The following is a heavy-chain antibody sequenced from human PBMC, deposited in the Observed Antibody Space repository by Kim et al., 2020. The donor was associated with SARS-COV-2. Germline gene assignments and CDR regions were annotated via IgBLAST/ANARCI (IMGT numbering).Heavy chain of an antibody. CDR2: IIPILGIA. D-gene: IGHD1-1*01. CDR1: GGTFSSYT. Sequence: SVKVSCKASGGTFSSYTISWVRQAPGQGLEWMGRIIPILGIANYAQKFQGRVTITADKSTSTAYMELSSLRSEDTAVYYCARVTTGTTGSFDYWGQGTLVTVSS. V-gene: IGHV1-69*02. CDR3: ARVTTGTTGSFDY. J-gene: IGHJ4*02.